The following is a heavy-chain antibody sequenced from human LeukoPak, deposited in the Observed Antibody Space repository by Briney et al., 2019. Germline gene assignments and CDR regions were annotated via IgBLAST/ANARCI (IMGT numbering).Heavy chain of an antibody. CDR2: ISSSGSTI. CDR3: ARERQGRDILTGYDAFDI. J-gene: IGHJ3*02. CDR1: GFTFSSYE. V-gene: IGHV3-48*03. D-gene: IGHD3-9*01. Sequence: GGSLILSCAASGFTFSSYEMNWVRQAPGKGLEWVSYISSSGSTIYYADSVKGRFTISRDNAKNSLYLQMNSLRAEDTAVYYCARERQGRDILTGYDAFDIWGQGTMVTVSS.